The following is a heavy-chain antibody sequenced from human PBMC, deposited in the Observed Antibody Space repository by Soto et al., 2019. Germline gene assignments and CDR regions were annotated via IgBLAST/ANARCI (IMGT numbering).Heavy chain of an antibody. J-gene: IGHJ4*02. CDR2: IHSSGGT. CDR1: GASIKSRNYF. CDR3: GRLAEAATGHTDFDY. D-gene: IGHD2-15*01. Sequence: PSETLSLTCTVSGASIKSRNYFWGWIRQPPGKGLEFVGSIHSSGGTYYNPSLKSRVTVSVDLSNSHFSLSLKSLTATDTAVYYCGRLAEAATGHTDFDYWGQGTLVTVSS. V-gene: IGHV4-39*02.